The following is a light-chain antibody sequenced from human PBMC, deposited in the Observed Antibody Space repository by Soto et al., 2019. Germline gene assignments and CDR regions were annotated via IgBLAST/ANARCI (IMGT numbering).Light chain of an antibody. CDR3: CSYTGSYSLM. CDR2: EGS. Sequence: QSALTQPASVSGSPGQSITIYCTGTSSDVGSYNLVSWYQQYPGKAPKLIIYEGSKRPSGVSNRFSGSKSGNTASLTNSGLQDDDDGDYYCCSYTGSYSLMLGGGTKLTVL. V-gene: IGLV2-23*01. CDR1: SSDVGSYNL. J-gene: IGLJ2*01.